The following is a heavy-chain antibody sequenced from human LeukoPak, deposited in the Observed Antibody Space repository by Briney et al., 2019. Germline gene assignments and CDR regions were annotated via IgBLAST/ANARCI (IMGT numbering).Heavy chain of an antibody. Sequence: ASVKVSCKTSGYTFTTYSISWVRQAPGKGLEWMGWISTYNGDTDYAQHLQGRITMRTDTSTNTAYMELRSLRSDDTAVYYCARTYSSYMSNSEFDYWGQGTLVTVSS. CDR1: GYTFTTYS. D-gene: IGHD1-1*01. J-gene: IGHJ4*02. CDR2: ISTYNGDT. V-gene: IGHV1-18*01. CDR3: ARTYSSYMSNSEFDY.